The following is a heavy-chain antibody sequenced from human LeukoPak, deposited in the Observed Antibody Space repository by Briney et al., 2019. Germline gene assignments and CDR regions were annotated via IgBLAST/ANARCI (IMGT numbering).Heavy chain of an antibody. CDR2: ILPIFNTA. D-gene: IGHD3-22*01. Sequence: SVKVSCKAAGGTFSSNPINWVRQAPGQGLQWMGAILPIFNTADYAQKFQGRLTITADESTSTAYMELSSLRSDDAAVYYCAGGATDDRDWFDPWGQGTLVTVSS. V-gene: IGHV1-69*01. CDR1: GGTFSSNP. J-gene: IGHJ5*02. CDR3: AGGATDDRDWFDP.